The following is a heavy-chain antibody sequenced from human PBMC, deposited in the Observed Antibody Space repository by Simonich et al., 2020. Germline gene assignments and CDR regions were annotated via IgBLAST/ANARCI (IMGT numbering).Heavy chain of an antibody. CDR2: IDPGESDT. Sequence: EVQLVQSGAEVKKPGESLKISCKGSGYSFTSSWGGWGRQMPGKGLEWMGIIDPGESDTRYSPAFQGQVTISADKSISTAYLQWSSLKASDTAMYYCARQLNDFDIWGQGTMVTVSS. J-gene: IGHJ3*02. CDR1: GYSFTSSW. V-gene: IGHV5-51*01. CDR3: ARQLNDFDI. D-gene: IGHD1-1*01.